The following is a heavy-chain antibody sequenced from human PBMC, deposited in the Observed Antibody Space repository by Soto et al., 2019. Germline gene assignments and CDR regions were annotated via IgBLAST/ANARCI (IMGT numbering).Heavy chain of an antibody. CDR2: INHSGST. D-gene: IGHD3-16*01. Sequence: SETLSLTCAVYGGSFSGYYWSWIRQPPGKGLEWIGEINHSGSTNYNPSLKSRVTISVDTSKNQFSLKLSSVTAADTAVYYCARGPPRLRWKAEYSFDYWGQGTLVTVSS. CDR3: ARGPPRLRWKAEYSFDY. V-gene: IGHV4-34*01. J-gene: IGHJ4*02. CDR1: GGSFSGYY.